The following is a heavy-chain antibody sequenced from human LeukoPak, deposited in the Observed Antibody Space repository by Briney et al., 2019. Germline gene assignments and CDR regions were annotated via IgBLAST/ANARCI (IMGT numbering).Heavy chain of an antibody. CDR1: GFTLDDYA. CDR2: ISWNSGSI. Sequence: PGGSLRLSCAASGFTLDDYAMHWVRQAPGKGLEWVSGISWNSGSIGYADSVKGRFTISRDNAKNSLYLQMNSLRAEDTALYYCAKALRHTYFDYWGQGTLVTVSS. D-gene: IGHD2-21*01. V-gene: IGHV3-9*01. J-gene: IGHJ4*02. CDR3: AKALRHTYFDY.